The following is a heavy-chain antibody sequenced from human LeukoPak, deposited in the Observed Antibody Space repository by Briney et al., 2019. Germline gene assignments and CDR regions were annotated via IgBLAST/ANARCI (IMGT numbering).Heavy chain of an antibody. CDR3: ASRKLGNDY. CDR1: GGSVTDYY. D-gene: IGHD7-27*01. J-gene: IGHJ4*02. CDR2: IYYTGT. Sequence: SETLSLTCTVSGGSVTDYYWSWIRQSPGKGLGWIGYIYYTGTSYNPSLKSRVTISADTSKNQFSLKLISVTAADTAVYYCASRKLGNDYWGQGTLVTVSS. V-gene: IGHV4-59*02.